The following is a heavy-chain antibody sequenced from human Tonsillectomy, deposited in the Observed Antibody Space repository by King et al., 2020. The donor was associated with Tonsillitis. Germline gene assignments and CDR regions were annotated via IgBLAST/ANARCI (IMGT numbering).Heavy chain of an antibody. D-gene: IGHD6-19*01. V-gene: IGHV3-23*04. J-gene: IGHJ4*02. Sequence: VQLVESGGGLVQPGGSLRLSCAASGFTFSSYAMSWVRQAPGKGLEWVSAISGSGGRAYYADSVKGRFTISRDNSKNTLYVQMNSLRAEDTAVYYCECIAVAGPSYWGQGTLVTVSS. CDR2: ISGSGGRA. CDR3: ECIAVAGPSY. CDR1: GFTFSSYA.